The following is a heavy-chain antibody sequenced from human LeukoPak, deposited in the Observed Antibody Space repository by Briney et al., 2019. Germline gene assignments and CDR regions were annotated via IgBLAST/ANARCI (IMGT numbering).Heavy chain of an antibody. J-gene: IGHJ6*03. CDR1: GYTFTSYG. Sequence: GASVKVSCEASGYTFTSYGIRWVRQAPGQGLEWMGWISAYNGNTNYAQKLQGRVTMTTDTSTSTAYMELRSLRSDDTAVYYCALSSGYSRYYYYYYVDVWGKGTTVTVSS. CDR2: ISAYNGNT. CDR3: ALSSGYSRYYYYYYVDV. V-gene: IGHV1-18*01. D-gene: IGHD3-22*01.